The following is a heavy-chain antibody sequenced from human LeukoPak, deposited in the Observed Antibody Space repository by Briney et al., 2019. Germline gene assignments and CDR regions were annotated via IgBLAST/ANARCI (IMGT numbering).Heavy chain of an antibody. CDR1: GGSFSGYY. V-gene: IGHV4-34*01. J-gene: IGHJ6*03. Sequence: PSETLSLTCAVYGGSFSGYYWSWICQPPGKGLEWIGEINHSGSTNYNPSLKSRVTISVDTSKNQFSLKLSSVTAADTAMYYCARRGYCSGGSCQLHYYYYMDVWGKGTTVTISS. CDR2: INHSGST. D-gene: IGHD2-15*01. CDR3: ARRGYCSGGSCQLHYYYYMDV.